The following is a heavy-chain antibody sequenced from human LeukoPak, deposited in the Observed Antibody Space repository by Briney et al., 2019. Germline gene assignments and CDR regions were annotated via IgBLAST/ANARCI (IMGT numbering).Heavy chain of an antibody. D-gene: IGHD5-18*01. CDR2: IYPGDSDV. J-gene: IGHJ3*02. CDR3: ARPREEGTAMGLRAFDI. Sequence: GESLQISCKGPGYSFTTYWIGWVRQVPGKGLEWMGIIYPGDSDVRYSPSFQGQVTILADKSISTAYLQWSSLKASDTAMYYCARPREEGTAMGLRAFDIWGQGTMVTVSS. CDR1: GYSFTTYW. V-gene: IGHV5-51*01.